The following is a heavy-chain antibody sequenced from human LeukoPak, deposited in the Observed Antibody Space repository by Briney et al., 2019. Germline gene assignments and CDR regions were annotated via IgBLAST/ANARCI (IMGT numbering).Heavy chain of an antibody. Sequence: SETLSLTCAIDGASLSAYHWTWIRQPPGKGLEWIGEIKPSGITNYNPSLKSRVTISVDTSKNQFSLKLSSETAADTAVYYCAREVEAYYDFWSGYFTGGEAQTYYFDYWGQGTLVTVSS. D-gene: IGHD3-3*01. CDR3: AREVEAYYDFWSGYFTGGEAQTYYFDY. J-gene: IGHJ4*02. CDR1: GASLSAYH. CDR2: IKPSGIT. V-gene: IGHV4-34*01.